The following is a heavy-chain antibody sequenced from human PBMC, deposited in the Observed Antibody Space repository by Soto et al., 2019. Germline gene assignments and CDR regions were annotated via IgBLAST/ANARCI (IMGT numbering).Heavy chain of an antibody. V-gene: IGHV1-8*01. CDR1: GYTFTSYD. Sequence: RASVKISCKASGYTFTSYDINWVRQATGQGLEWMGWMNPNSGNTGYAQKFQGRVSMTRNTSISTAYMELSSLRSEDTAVYYCARGGRDSGYDWYFDLWGRGTLVTVS. D-gene: IGHD5-12*01. J-gene: IGHJ2*01. CDR2: MNPNSGNT. CDR3: ARGGRDSGYDWYFDL.